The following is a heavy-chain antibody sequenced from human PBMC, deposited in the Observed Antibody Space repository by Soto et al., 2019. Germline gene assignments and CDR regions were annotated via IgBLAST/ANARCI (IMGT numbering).Heavy chain of an antibody. CDR2: INHTGVT. V-gene: IGHV4-34*01. CDR3: ATRITVFGLLIPPFDP. Sequence: SETLSLTCAVCGGSVNGYYCNWIRQPPWKGLEWIGEINHTGVTHYNPSLKSRVTMSVDTSKNQFSLRLSSVTAADTAIYYCATRITVFGLLIPPFDPWGQRTQVTVSS. J-gene: IGHJ5*02. CDR1: GGSVNGYY. D-gene: IGHD3-3*01.